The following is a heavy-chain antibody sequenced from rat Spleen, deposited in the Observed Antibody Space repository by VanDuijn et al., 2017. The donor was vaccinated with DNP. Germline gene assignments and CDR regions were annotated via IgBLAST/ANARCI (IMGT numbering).Heavy chain of an antibody. J-gene: IGHJ2*01. CDR3: AGRPPPTRGPFDY. V-gene: IGHV5-31*01. D-gene: IGHD1-4*01. Sequence: EVQLVESGGGLVQPGRSLKLSCVAFGFTFNNYWMTWIRQAPGKGLEWVASIHNTGGTTYYPDSLKGRFTISRDNAKSTLYLQMDSLRSEDTATYYCAGRPPPTRGPFDYWGQGVTVTVSS. CDR1: GFTFNNYW. CDR2: IHNTGGTT.